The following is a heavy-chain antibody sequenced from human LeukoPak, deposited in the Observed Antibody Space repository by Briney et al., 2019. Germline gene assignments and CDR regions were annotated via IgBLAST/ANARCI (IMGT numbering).Heavy chain of an antibody. CDR1: GYSFTSHG. CDR2: INGYNGNS. Sequence: GASVKVSCKASGYSFTSHGISWVRQAPGQGLEWMGWINGYNGNSNYAQNLQGRVTMHTDTSTSTAYMELRSLRSDDTAVYYCARGISRLPSAAFDIWGQGTMVTVSS. V-gene: IGHV1-18*01. D-gene: IGHD6-6*01. CDR3: ARGISRLPSAAFDI. J-gene: IGHJ3*02.